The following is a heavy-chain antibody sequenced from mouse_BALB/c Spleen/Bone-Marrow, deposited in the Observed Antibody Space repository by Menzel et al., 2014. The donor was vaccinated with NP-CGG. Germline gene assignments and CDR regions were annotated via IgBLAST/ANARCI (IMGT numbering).Heavy chain of an antibody. CDR1: GFNIKDTY. V-gene: IGHV14-3*02. Sequence: VQLEDSGAELVKPGASVKLSCTASGFNIKDTYMHWVKQRPEQGLEWIGRIDPANGNTKYDPKFQGKATITADTSSNTAYLQLSSLTSEDTAVYYCARPIFLWGQGTSVTVSS. CDR3: ARPIFL. CDR2: IDPANGNT. J-gene: IGHJ4*01.